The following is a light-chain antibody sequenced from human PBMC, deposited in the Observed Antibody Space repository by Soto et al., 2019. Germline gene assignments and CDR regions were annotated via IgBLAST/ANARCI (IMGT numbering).Light chain of an antibody. J-gene: IGKJ5*01. CDR1: QSVSSSY. CDR3: QQYGSSSIT. CDR2: GAS. V-gene: IGKV3-20*01. Sequence: SPGTLSLSLGERATLSCRASQSVSSSYLAWYQQKPGQAPRLLIYGASSRATGIPDRFSGSGSGTDFTLTISRLEPEDFAVYYCQQYGSSSITFGQGTRLEI.